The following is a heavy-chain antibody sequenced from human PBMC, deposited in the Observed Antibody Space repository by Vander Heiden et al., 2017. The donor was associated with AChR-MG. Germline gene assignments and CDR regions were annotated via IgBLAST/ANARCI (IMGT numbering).Heavy chain of an antibody. J-gene: IGHJ6*02. Sequence: VQLLESGGGLVQPGGSLRLALAVSGLTFNNLAMDWVRQAPGKGLEWVSGISDTGSTKNYADSVKGRFTISKDDSNNTLFLQMNSLRAEDTAVYYCAKEVSIRTMDVWGQGTTVTVSS. CDR1: GLTFNNLA. CDR3: AKEVSIRTMDV. CDR2: ISDTGSTK. D-gene: IGHD1-1*01. V-gene: IGHV3-23*01.